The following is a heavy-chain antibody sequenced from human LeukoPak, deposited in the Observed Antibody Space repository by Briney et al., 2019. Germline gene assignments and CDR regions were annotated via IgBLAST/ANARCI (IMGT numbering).Heavy chain of an antibody. D-gene: IGHD2-21*02. CDR1: GYTFTGYY. CDR3: AAGLINLAYCGGDCYSPDY. J-gene: IGHJ4*02. CDR2: INPNSGGT. Sequence: ASVKVSCKASGYTFTGYYMHWVRQAPGQGLEWMGWINPNSGGTNYAQKFQGRVTMTRDTSISTAYMELSRLRSEDTAVYYCAAGLINLAYCGGDCYSPDYWGQGTLVTVSS. V-gene: IGHV1-2*02.